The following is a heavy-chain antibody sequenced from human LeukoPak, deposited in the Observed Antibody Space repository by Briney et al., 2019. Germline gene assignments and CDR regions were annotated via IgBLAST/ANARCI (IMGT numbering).Heavy chain of an antibody. Sequence: ASVTLSLNCAGSGFSINGNSWGRQAPAPGLEWMGRSIPILGIANYAQKFQGSVKITADKSTSTAHMELSSLRSVDTAVYNCARSDNGDYARGCFDYWGQGTLVTVSS. CDR3: ARSDNGDYARGCFDY. D-gene: IGHD4-17*01. CDR2: SIPILGIA. CDR1: GSGFSING. J-gene: IGHJ4*02. V-gene: IGHV1-69*04.